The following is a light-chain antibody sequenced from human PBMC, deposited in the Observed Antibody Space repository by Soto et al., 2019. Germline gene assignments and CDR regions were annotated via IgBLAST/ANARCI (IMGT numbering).Light chain of an antibody. V-gene: IGLV2-18*02. CDR1: SSDVGNYDR. J-gene: IGLJ3*02. CDR2: DVS. Sequence: QSALTQPPSVSGSPGQSVTISCTGTSSDVGNYDRVSWYKQPPGTAPKVIIYDVSSRPTGVPDRFSGSKSGNTASLTISGLQAEDEADYYCSSYTTSSTWVFGGGTNLTVL. CDR3: SSYTTSSTWV.